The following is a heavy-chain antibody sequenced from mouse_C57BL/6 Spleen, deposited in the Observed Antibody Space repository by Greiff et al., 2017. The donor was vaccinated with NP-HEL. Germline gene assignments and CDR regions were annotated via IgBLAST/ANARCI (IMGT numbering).Heavy chain of an antibody. D-gene: IGHD1-1*02. CDR1: GYTFTDYY. J-gene: IGHJ3*01. CDR2: INPNNGDT. V-gene: IGHV1-22*01. Sequence: VQLQQSGPELVKPGASVKMSCKASGYTFTDYYMHWVKQSPGQSLEWIGYINPNNGDTSYNQKFKGKATLTVNKSSSTAYMQLRSLTSEDSAVFYCERTTGVGKGDWGQGTLVT. CDR3: ERTTGVGKGD.